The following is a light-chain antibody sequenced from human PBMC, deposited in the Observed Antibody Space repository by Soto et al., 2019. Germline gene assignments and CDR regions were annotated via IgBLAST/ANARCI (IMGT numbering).Light chain of an antibody. V-gene: IGKV1-5*01. Sequence: DIQMTQSPSTLSASVGDRVTITCRASQSISSWLAWYQQKRGKAPKLLIYDASSLESGVPSRFSGSGSGTEFTFTISSLQPDDFATYYRQQYNSYSWTFGQGTKVEIK. CDR3: QQYNSYSWT. CDR2: DAS. CDR1: QSISSW. J-gene: IGKJ1*01.